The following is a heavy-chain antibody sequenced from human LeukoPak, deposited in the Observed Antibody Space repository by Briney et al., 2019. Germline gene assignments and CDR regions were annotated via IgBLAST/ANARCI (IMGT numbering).Heavy chain of an antibody. J-gene: IGHJ4*02. D-gene: IGHD6-13*01. CDR3: ARGRSSSWYMMGLLEN. CDR1: GGSFSGYY. Sequence: PSETLSLTCAVYGGSFSGYYWSWIRQPPGKGLEWIGEIKHSGSTNYNPSLKSRVTISVDTSKNQFSLKLSSVTAADTAVYYCARGRSSSWYMMGLLENWGQGTLVTVSS. V-gene: IGHV4-34*01. CDR2: IKHSGST.